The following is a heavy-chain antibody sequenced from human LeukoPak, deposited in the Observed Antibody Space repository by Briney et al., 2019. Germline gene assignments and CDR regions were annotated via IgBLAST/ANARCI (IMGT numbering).Heavy chain of an antibody. CDR3: ARHAIAAPNWFDP. CDR1: GASISSYY. V-gene: IGHV4-4*09. CDR2: IYTSGST. D-gene: IGHD6-6*01. Sequence: SETLSLTCTVSGASISSYYWTWIRQPAGKGLEWIGYIYTSGSTNYNPSLKSRVTISVDTSKNQFSLKLSSVTAADTAVYYCARHAIAAPNWFDPWGQGTLVTVSS. J-gene: IGHJ5*02.